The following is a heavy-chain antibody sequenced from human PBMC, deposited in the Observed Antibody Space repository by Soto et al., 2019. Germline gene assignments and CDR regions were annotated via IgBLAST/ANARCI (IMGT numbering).Heavy chain of an antibody. V-gene: IGHV1-69*13. CDR2: IIPIFGTA. Sequence: SSGQLPCTASGGPISSYAIRWVRQAPGQGLAWMGGIIPIFGTANYAQKFQGRVTITADESTSTAYMELSSLRSEETAVYYCAMTVTTPFDYWGQGTPVTVSS. D-gene: IGHD4-17*01. CDR1: GGPISSYA. CDR3: AMTVTTPFDY. J-gene: IGHJ4*02.